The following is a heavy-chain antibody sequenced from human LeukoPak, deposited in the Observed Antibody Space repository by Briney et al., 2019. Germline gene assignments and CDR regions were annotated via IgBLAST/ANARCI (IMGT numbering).Heavy chain of an antibody. D-gene: IGHD5-18*01. J-gene: IGHJ4*02. Sequence: GGSLRLSCAASGFTFSSYGMHWVRQAPGKGLEWVAFIRYDGSNKYYADSVKGRFTISRDNAKNSLHLQMNSLRAEDTALYHCARVGGYSYGGYYFDYWGQGTLVTVSS. CDR1: GFTFSSYG. CDR2: IRYDGSNK. CDR3: ARVGGYSYGGYYFDY. V-gene: IGHV3-30*02.